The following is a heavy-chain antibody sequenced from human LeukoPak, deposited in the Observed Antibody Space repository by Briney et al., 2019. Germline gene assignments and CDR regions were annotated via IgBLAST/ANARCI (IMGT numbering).Heavy chain of an antibody. D-gene: IGHD3/OR15-3a*01. CDR1: GFPFSAYA. V-gene: IGHV3-23*01. Sequence: GGSLRLSCAASGFPFSAYAMSWVRQAPGKGLEWVSGVRGSGDSTYYAESVKGRFTIYRDNSKNTLYLQMNSLRAEDTALYYCAKDLSSGTGRGFDYWGQGTLVTVSS. J-gene: IGHJ4*02. CDR3: AKDLSSGTGRGFDY. CDR2: VRGSGDST.